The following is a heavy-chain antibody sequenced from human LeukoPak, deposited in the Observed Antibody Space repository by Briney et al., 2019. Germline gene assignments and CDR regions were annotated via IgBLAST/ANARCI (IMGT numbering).Heavy chain of an antibody. D-gene: IGHD4-23*01. CDR1: GVSMSACY. CDR3: AGDYGGFEGVMDV. CDR2: IHHSGST. V-gene: IGHV4-59*08. J-gene: IGHJ6*02. Sequence: SETLSLTCTVSGVSMSACYWMWIRQPPGKGLEWIGYIHHSGSTNYNPSLRSRVTISVDTSKNQFSLKLSAVTAADTAVYYCAGDYGGFEGVMDVWGQGITVTASS.